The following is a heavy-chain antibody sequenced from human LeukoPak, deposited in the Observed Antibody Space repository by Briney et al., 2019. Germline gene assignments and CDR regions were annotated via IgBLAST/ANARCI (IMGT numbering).Heavy chain of an antibody. CDR1: GGPLSAYY. J-gene: IGHJ4*02. CDR3: ASGETGSTLGGY. CDR2: IYDTGNT. D-gene: IGHD1-1*01. Sequence: SETLSLTCTVYGGPLSAYYWAWIRQPPGKGLEWIGYIYDTGNTNYNPSLKSRVTISVDTSKNQFSLKLTSVTAADTAVYYCASGETGSTLGGYWGQGTLVTVSS. V-gene: IGHV4-59*01.